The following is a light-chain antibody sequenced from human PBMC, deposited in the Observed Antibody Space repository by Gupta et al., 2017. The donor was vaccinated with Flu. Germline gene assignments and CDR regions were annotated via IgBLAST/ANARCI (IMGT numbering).Light chain of an antibody. CDR3: QQNEEWPGT. V-gene: IGKV3-15*01. CDR2: GAS. CDR1: QSVGSK. J-gene: IGKJ1*01. Sequence: ETVMTQSPVTLSVSPGDTAVVSCRASQSVGSKLAWYQEKPGQAPRLLIYGASTRATGIPSRFSGSGSGTEVTLIISNLQSEDFAIYHCQQNEEWPGTFGQGPTVEMK.